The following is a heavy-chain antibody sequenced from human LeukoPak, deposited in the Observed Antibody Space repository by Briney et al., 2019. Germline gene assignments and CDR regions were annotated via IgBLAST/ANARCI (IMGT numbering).Heavy chain of an antibody. CDR3: ARALITMVREVSVGNWFDP. CDR1: GGSISSYY. V-gene: IGHV4-4*07. J-gene: IGHJ5*02. CDR2: IYTSGST. Sequence: SETLSLTCTVSGGSISSYYWSWIRQPAGKGLEWIGRIYTSGSTNYNPSLKSRVTMSVDTSKNQFSLKLSSVTAADTAVYYCARALITMVREVSVGNWFDPWGQGTLVTVSS. D-gene: IGHD3-10*01.